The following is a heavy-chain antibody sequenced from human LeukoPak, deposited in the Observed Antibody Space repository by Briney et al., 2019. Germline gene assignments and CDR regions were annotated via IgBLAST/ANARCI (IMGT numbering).Heavy chain of an antibody. Sequence: SQTLSLTCTVSGNSISSGSYYWSWIRQPAGKGLEWIGRIYTSGSTNYNPSLKSRVTISADTSKNQFSLKLSSVTAADTAVYYCAREEYYSDNSGYYPDFWGQGTLVTVSS. CDR3: AREEYYSDNSGYYPDF. D-gene: IGHD3-22*01. J-gene: IGHJ4*02. CDR1: GNSISSGSYY. V-gene: IGHV4-61*02. CDR2: IYTSGST.